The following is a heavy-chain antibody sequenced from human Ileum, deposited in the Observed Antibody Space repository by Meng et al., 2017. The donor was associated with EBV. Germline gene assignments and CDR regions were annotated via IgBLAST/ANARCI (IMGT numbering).Heavy chain of an antibody. V-gene: IGHV4-61*01. CDR3: ARDPNPGYCSGGGCFD. CDR1: CVYVVTCSYM. J-gene: IGHJ4*02. D-gene: IGHD2-15*01. Sequence: LEESAHVLVKHSVPLAHTCTDPCVYVVTCSYMQTWIRQPAGRGLEWIRNIYYLGNTNYGPSLKSRVTITVDTSKSKFYLGLSPVTSADTAVYYCARDPNPGYCSGGGCFDWGQGTLVTVSS. CDR2: IYYLGNT.